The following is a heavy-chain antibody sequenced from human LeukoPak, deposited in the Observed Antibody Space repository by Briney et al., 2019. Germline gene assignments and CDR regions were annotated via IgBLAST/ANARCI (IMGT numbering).Heavy chain of an antibody. J-gene: IGHJ4*02. D-gene: IGHD3-3*01. Sequence: GGSLRLSCAASGFTFSIYAMNWVRQAPGKGLEWVSSISANGGETHYADSVKGRFTISRDNSKNTLYLQVNNPRVEDTAIYYCAKRYYDFPLDYWGQGTLVTVSS. CDR2: ISANGGET. V-gene: IGHV3-23*01. CDR1: GFTFSIYA. CDR3: AKRYYDFPLDY.